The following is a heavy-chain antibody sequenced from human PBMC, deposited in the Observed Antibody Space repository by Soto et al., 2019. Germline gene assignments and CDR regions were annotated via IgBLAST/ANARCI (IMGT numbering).Heavy chain of an antibody. CDR3: ARGDSNGMDV. Sequence: EVQLVESGGGLVKPGGSLRLSCAASGFTFSSYSMNWVRQAPGKGLEWVSSISSSSSYIYYADSVKGRFTISRDNAKNSLYLQMNSLRAEGTAVYYCARGDSNGMDVWGQGTTVTVSS. V-gene: IGHV3-21*01. CDR1: GFTFSSYS. J-gene: IGHJ6*02. CDR2: ISSSSSYI.